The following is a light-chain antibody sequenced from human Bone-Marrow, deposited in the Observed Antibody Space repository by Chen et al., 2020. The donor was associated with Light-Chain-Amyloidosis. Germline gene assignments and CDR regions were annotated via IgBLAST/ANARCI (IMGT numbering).Light chain of an antibody. CDR2: RDT. CDR3: QSADSSGTYEVI. V-gene: IGLV3-25*03. CDR1: DLPTKY. J-gene: IGLJ2*01. Sequence: YELTQPPSVSVSPGQTARITCSGDDLPTKYAYWYQQKPGQAPVLVIHRDTERPSGISARFSGSSSGTTATVTISGVQAEDEADYHCQSADSSGTYEVIFGGGTKLTVL.